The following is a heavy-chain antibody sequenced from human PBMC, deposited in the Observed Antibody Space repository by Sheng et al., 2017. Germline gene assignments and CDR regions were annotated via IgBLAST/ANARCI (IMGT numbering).Heavy chain of an antibody. CDR1: GFTFSSYG. CDR3: ARDAGYGTVRRGGTDY. J-gene: IGHJ4*02. V-gene: IGHV3-33*01. D-gene: IGHD4-4*01. CDR2: IWYDGSNK. Sequence: QVQLVESGGGVVQPGRSLRLSCAASGFTFSSYGMHWVRQAPGKGLEWVAVIWYDGSNKYYADSVKGRFTISRDNSKNTLYLQMNSLRAEDTAVYYCARDAGYGTVRRGGTDYWGQGTLV.